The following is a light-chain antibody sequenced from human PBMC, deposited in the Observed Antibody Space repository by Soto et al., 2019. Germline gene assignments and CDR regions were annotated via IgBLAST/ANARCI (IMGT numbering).Light chain of an antibody. CDR1: QSISSY. V-gene: IGKV3-11*01. CDR2: DAS. J-gene: IGKJ4*01. CDR3: QLRSNWPTALA. Sequence: EIVLTQSPATLSLSPGERATLSCRASQSISSYLAWYQQKPGQAPRLLIYDASNSATGIPARFSGSGSRTDFAITISGLGPEDLAVSYCQLRSNWPTALAFGGGTKVEIK.